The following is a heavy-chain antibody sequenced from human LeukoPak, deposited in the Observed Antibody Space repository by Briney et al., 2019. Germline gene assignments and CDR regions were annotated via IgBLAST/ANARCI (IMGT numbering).Heavy chain of an antibody. Sequence: LGGSLRLSCAASGLTFSSYAMNWVRQAPGKGLEWVSGISGSGRTTYYADSVKGRFTISRDNSKSKVYLQMNSLRAEDTAAYYCAKDRLWFGELLPSTDVWGKGTTVTVSS. CDR3: AKDRLWFGELLPSTDV. CDR2: ISGSGRTT. D-gene: IGHD3-10*01. CDR1: GLTFSSYA. J-gene: IGHJ6*04. V-gene: IGHV3-23*01.